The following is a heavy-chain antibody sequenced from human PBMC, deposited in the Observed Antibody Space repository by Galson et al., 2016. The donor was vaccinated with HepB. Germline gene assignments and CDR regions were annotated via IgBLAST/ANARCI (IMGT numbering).Heavy chain of an antibody. V-gene: IGHV1-69*13. CDR2: IIPKFDTA. J-gene: IGHJ6*02. Sequence: SVKVSCKASGGTFRSYVINWVRQAPGQGLEWMGGIIPKFDTANYAQRFQGRVTITADESTSTAYMELSSLRSEDTAVYFCARETVTTDYYYYYGKDVWGQGTTVTVSS. CDR3: ARETVTTDYYYYYGKDV. CDR1: GGTFRSYV. D-gene: IGHD4-11*01.